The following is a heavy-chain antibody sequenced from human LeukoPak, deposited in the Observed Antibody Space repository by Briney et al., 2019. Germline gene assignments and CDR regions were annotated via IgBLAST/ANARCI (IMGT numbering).Heavy chain of an antibody. J-gene: IGHJ6*03. V-gene: IGHV7-4-1*02. CDR3: ARDQSSSWSHYYYMDV. CDR2: INTNTGNP. D-gene: IGHD6-13*01. CDR1: GYTFTSYA. Sequence: GASVKVSCKASGYTFTSYAMNWVRQAPGQGLEWMGWINTNTGNPTYAQGFTGRFVFSLDTPVSRAYLQISSLKAEDTAVYYCARDQSSSWSHYYYMDVWGKGTTVIVSS.